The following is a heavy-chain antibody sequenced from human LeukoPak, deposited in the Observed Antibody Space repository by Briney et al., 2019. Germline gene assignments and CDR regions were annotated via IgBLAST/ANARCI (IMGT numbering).Heavy chain of an antibody. CDR2: ISSSSSYI. CDR3: ATRLLVRAMAFDI. D-gene: IGHD2-15*01. V-gene: IGHV3-21*04. Sequence: GGSLRLSCAASGFTFSSYNMNWVRQAPGKGLEWVSSISSSSSYIYYADSVKGRFTISRDNAKNSLYLQMISLRAEDTAVYYCATRLLVRAMAFDIWGQGTMVTVSS. J-gene: IGHJ3*02. CDR1: GFTFSSYN.